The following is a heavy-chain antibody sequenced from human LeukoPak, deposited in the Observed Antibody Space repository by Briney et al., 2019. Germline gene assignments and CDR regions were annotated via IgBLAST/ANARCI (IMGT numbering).Heavy chain of an antibody. CDR3: ARGLKSECAHGVCYGNYCYMDV. V-gene: IGHV4-38-2*02. D-gene: IGHD2-8*01. J-gene: IGHJ6*03. CDR2: TYHRGNT. Sequence: SETLSLTCSGNSVSSGYHWVWIRQPPGGGLEWIGSTYHRGNTYYNSSLKSRASISIDMSKSQVPLNLSSVTAADTAVYYCARGLKSECAHGVCYGNYCYMDVWGKGTTVTVSS. CDR1: NSVSSGYH.